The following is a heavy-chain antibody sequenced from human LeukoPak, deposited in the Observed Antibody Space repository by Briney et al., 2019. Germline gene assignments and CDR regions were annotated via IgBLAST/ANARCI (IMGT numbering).Heavy chain of an antibody. V-gene: IGHV4-34*01. J-gene: IGHJ4*02. CDR1: GGSFSGYY. CDR3: ARRIVAAAGGVDY. CDR2: INHSGST. D-gene: IGHD6-13*01. Sequence: SETLSLTCAVYGGSFSGYYWSWIRPPPGKGLEWIGEINHSGSTNYTPSLKSRVTISVDTSKNQFSLKLSSVTAAATAVYYCARRIVAAAGGVDYWGQGTLVTVSS.